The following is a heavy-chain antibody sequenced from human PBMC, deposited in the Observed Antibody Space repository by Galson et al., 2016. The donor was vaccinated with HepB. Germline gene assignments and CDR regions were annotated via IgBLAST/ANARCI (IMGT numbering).Heavy chain of an antibody. CDR2: ISGSGSSL. J-gene: IGHJ2*01. CDR1: GFNLGNYA. CDR3: ARDRWSVPWYFDL. D-gene: IGHD3-3*01. V-gene: IGHV3-23*01. Sequence: SLRLSCAASGFNLGNYAMTWVRQAPGKGLQWVSLISGSGSSLYYANSVKGRFTVSRDNSKNTQFLQLDSLRAEETALYFCARDRWSVPWYFDLWGRGTLVAVSS.